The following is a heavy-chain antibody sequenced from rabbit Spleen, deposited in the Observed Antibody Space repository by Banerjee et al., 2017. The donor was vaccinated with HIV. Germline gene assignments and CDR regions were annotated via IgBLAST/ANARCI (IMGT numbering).Heavy chain of an antibody. CDR2: IYTDYGNT. V-gene: IGHV1S40*01. J-gene: IGHJ6*01. Sequence: QSLEESGGDLVKPGASLTLTCIASGIDFSSSYWICWVRQAPGKGLEWIGCIYTDYGNTDYASWAKGRFTISKTSSTTVTLQMTSLTAADTATYFCARDTDWSYGMDLWGPGTLVTVS. CDR3: ARDTDWSYGMDL. CDR1: GIDFSSSYW. D-gene: IGHD2-1*01.